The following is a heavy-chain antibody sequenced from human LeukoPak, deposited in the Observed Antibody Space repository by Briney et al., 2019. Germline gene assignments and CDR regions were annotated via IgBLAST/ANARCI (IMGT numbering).Heavy chain of an antibody. CDR1: GYTFTGYY. D-gene: IGHD3-22*01. V-gene: IGHV1-2*02. J-gene: IGHJ4*02. Sequence: ASVNVSCKASGYTFTGYYMHWVRQAPGQGLEWMGWINPNSDGTNYAQKFQGRVTMTRDTSISTAYMELSRLRSDDTAVYYCAREKDYYDSSVDYWGQGTLVTVSS. CDR2: INPNSDGT. CDR3: AREKDYYDSSVDY.